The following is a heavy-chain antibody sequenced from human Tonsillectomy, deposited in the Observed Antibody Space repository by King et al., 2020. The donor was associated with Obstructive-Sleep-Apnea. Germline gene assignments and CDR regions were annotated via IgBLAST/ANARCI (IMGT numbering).Heavy chain of an antibody. Sequence: VQLVESGGGLVQPGRSLRLSCQASGFTFGDYAMHWVRQAPGKGPEWVSGMSWNRGNIGYVDSVKGRFTISRDNAKNSLYLQMNSLRAEDTALYYCAKDRGSGWDGYYYYGMDVWGQGTTVTVSS. V-gene: IGHV3-9*01. CDR2: MSWNRGNI. J-gene: IGHJ6*02. CDR1: GFTFGDYA. CDR3: AKDRGSGWDGYYYYGMDV. D-gene: IGHD6-19*01.